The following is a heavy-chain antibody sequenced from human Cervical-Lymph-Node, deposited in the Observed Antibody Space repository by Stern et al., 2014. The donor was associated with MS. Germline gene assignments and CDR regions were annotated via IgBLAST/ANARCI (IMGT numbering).Heavy chain of an antibody. J-gene: IGHJ4*02. CDR1: GYKFTNNW. Sequence: EVQLVQSGAEVKKPGESLRISCEVSGYKFTNNWIGWVRQMPGKGLEWIGIIIPSDSETRYSPSFQGQVTILVDKSNTTAYLQWSSLKASDTALYYCARRGHGYMGIDYWGQGTPVTVSS. CDR3: ARRGHGYMGIDY. D-gene: IGHD5-24*01. V-gene: IGHV5-51*03. CDR2: IIPSDSET.